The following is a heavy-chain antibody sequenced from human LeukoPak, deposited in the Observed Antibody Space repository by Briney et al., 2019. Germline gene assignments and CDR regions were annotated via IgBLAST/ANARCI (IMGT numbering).Heavy chain of an antibody. CDR1: GFTFSSYS. D-gene: IGHD6-19*01. CDR2: IGSSSSPI. V-gene: IGHV3-48*04. J-gene: IGHJ4*02. CDR3: ARGAWLTFANIDY. Sequence: PGGSLRLSCAASGFTFSSYSMNWVRQAPGKGLEWVPYIGSSSSPIYYADSVKGRFTISRDNAKNSLYLQMNSLRAEDTAVYYRARGAWLTFANIDYWGQGTLVTVSS.